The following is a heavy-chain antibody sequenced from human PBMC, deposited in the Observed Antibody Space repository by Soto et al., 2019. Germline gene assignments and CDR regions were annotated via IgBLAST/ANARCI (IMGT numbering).Heavy chain of an antibody. Sequence: QVQLVESGGGVVQPGRPLRLSCAASGFTFSSYAMHWVRQAPGKGLEWVAVISYDGSNKYYADSVKGRFTISRDNSKNTLYLQMNSLRAEDTAVYYCASTLDYWGQGTLVTVSS. CDR2: ISYDGSNK. CDR1: GFTFSSYA. V-gene: IGHV3-30-3*01. CDR3: ASTLDY. J-gene: IGHJ4*02.